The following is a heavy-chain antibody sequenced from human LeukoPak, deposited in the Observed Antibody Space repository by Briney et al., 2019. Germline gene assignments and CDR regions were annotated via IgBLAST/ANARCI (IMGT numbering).Heavy chain of an antibody. J-gene: IGHJ3*02. Sequence: PSETLSLTCTVSGGSISDYYWGWIRQPPGKGLEWIGSIYYSGSTYYNPSLKSRVTISVDTSKNQFSLKLSSVTAADTAVYYCARGYMYSYDAFDIWGQGTMVTVSS. CDR3: ARGYMYSYDAFDI. D-gene: IGHD1-26*01. V-gene: IGHV4-39*01. CDR1: GGSISDYY. CDR2: IYYSGST.